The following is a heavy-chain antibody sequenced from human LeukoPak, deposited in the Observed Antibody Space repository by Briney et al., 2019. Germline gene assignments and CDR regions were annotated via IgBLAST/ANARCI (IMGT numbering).Heavy chain of an antibody. CDR3: ARGLVRYYDSTRLGSYFDY. V-gene: IGHV4-59*12. CDR2: MYNSGST. J-gene: IGHJ4*02. CDR1: GGSISTYY. D-gene: IGHD3-22*01. Sequence: PSETLSLTCTVSGGSISTYYWSWIRQPPGKGLQWIGYMYNSGSTNYNPSLKSRVTISVDTSKNQFSLKLSSVTAADTAVYYCARGLVRYYDSTRLGSYFDYWGQGTLVTVSS.